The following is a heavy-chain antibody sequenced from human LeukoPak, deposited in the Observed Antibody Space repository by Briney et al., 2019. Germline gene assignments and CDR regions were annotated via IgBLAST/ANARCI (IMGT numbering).Heavy chain of an antibody. J-gene: IGHJ5*02. CDR2: INPNSGGR. CDR3: AREAITIFGVVRTQSTYARQRFDP. V-gene: IGHV1-2*02. D-gene: IGHD3-3*01. CDR1: GYTFTCYY. Sequence: GASVTVSFKASGYTFTCYYMHWVRQAPGQGREWVGWINPNSGGRNYAQKFQGRVTMTRDMPTSTVYIELSSLRSEHTAVYYCAREAITIFGVVRTQSTYARQRFDPWGQGTMVTVSS.